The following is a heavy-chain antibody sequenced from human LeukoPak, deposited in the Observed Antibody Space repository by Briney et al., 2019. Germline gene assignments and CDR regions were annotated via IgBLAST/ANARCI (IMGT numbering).Heavy chain of an antibody. CDR1: GFTFSSYS. V-gene: IGHV3-21*01. D-gene: IGHD3-22*01. CDR3: ASSRYDSSGYYGIIAY. CDR2: ISSSSSYI. J-gene: IGHJ4*02. Sequence: TGGSLRLSCAASGFTFSSYSMNWVRQAPGKGLEWVSSISSSSSYIYYADSVKGRFTISRDNAKNSLYLQMNSLRAEDTAVCYCASSRYDSSGYYGIIAYWGQGTLVTVSS.